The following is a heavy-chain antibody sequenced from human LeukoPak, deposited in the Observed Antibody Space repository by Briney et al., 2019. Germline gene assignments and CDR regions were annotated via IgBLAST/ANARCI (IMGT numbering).Heavy chain of an antibody. Sequence: GGSLRLSCAASGFTFSSYAMTWVRQAPGKGLEWVSSMSGSGGSTYYADSVKGRFTISRDNSKNTLYLQMNSLRAEDTAVYYCAKATVVTPHFDYWGQGTLVTVSS. V-gene: IGHV3-23*01. CDR2: MSGSGGST. J-gene: IGHJ4*02. CDR3: AKATVVTPHFDY. D-gene: IGHD4-23*01. CDR1: GFTFSSYA.